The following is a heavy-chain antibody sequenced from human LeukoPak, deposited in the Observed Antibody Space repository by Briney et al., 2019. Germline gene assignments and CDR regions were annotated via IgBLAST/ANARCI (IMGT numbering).Heavy chain of an antibody. CDR3: AKAKKVFGELDYSYYVDV. J-gene: IGHJ6*03. CDR2: ITGSGGNT. V-gene: IGHV3-23*01. CDR1: GFTFSSYA. Sequence: PGGSLRLSCAVSGFTFSSYAMTWVRQAPGQGLEWVSGITGSGGNTYYADSVKGRFTISRDNSKNTLYLQMNSLRAEDTAVYYCAKAKKVFGELDYSYYVDVWGAGTTVTISS. D-gene: IGHD3-10*02.